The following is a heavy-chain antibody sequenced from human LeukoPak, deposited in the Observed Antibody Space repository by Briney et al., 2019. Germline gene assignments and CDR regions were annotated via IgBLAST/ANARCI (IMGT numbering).Heavy chain of an antibody. V-gene: IGHV3-23*01. Sequence: QPGGSLRLSCAASGFTFSSYAMSWVRQSPGKGLGWVSGIGGNGDSTYYADSVKGRFTISRDNSKNTLNLQMNSLRAEDTAVYYCAKDQSCSGGSCYFDYWGQGTLVTVSS. CDR1: GFTFSSYA. CDR2: IGGNGDST. CDR3: AKDQSCSGGSCYFDY. J-gene: IGHJ4*02. D-gene: IGHD2-15*01.